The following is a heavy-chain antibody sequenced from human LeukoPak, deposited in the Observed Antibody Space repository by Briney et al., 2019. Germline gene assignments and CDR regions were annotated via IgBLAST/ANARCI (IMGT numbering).Heavy chain of an antibody. CDR3: AKVRFGSGWFRDAFDI. CDR1: GFTFSSYG. Sequence: GGSPTLSCAASGFTFSSYGMLWVRHAPGKGLEWVAVISYDGSNKYYADSVKGRFTIYRDNSKNTLYLQMNSLRAEDTAVYYCAKVRFGSGWFRDAFDIWGQGTMVTVSS. J-gene: IGHJ3*02. D-gene: IGHD6-19*01. CDR2: ISYDGSNK. V-gene: IGHV3-30*18.